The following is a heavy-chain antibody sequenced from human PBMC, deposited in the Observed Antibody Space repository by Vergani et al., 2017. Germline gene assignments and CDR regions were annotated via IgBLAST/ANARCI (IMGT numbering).Heavy chain of an antibody. CDR3: ATPKTGGGSYFDY. CDR2: IIPIFGTA. D-gene: IGHD7-27*01. Sequence: QVQLVQSGAEVKKPGSSVKVSCKASGGTFSSYAFSWVRQAPGQGLGWMGGIIPIFGTANYAQKFQGRVTISAVESTSTAYMELSSLRSGDTAVYYCATPKTGGGSYFDYWGQGTLVTVSS. CDR1: GGTFSSYA. J-gene: IGHJ4*02. V-gene: IGHV1-69*12.